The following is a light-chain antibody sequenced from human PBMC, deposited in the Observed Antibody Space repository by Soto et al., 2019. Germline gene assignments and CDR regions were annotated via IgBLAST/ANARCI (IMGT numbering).Light chain of an antibody. V-gene: IGKV2D-29*01. CDR2: EVS. J-gene: IGKJ4*01. Sequence: DTVLTQTPVSLSVIPGQSASISCKASQSLLHSDGKTYLYWFLQKSGQPPQFLIYEVSNRFSGVSDRFSVSGSGTNFTLKISRVEADDVGFYRCMQRYDLPRTLGVGNKVEIK. CDR3: MQRYDLPRT. CDR1: QSLLHSDGKTY.